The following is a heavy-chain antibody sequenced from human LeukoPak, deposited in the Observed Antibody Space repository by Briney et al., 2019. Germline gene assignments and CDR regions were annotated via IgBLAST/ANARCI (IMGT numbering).Heavy chain of an antibody. D-gene: IGHD6-13*01. CDR1: GYTFTTYP. J-gene: IGHJ4*02. CDR2: IDTNTGSP. CDR3: ARGLEQQLPPD. V-gene: IGHV7-4-1*02. Sequence: GASVKVSCKASGYTFTTYPINWVRQAPGQGLEWMGWIDTNTGSPTYAQGLTGRFVFSLDTSVSTAFLQINSLKAEDTALYYCARGLEQQLPPDWGQGTLVTVSS.